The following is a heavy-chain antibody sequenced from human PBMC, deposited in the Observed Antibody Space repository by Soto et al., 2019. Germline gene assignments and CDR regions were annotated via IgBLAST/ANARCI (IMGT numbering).Heavy chain of an antibody. Sequence: SATLYLTCGVSGGSFSGHSGTWMRQSPGKGLEWIGDINHSGRVNYSPSLKSRVTISLDTSKNQFSLTLSAVTAADTAMYYCSTRAYDTNGYYRFDPWGQGTLVTVSS. J-gene: IGHJ5*01. CDR2: INHSGRV. V-gene: IGHV4-34*01. CDR1: GGSFSGHS. CDR3: STRAYDTNGYYRFDP. D-gene: IGHD3-22*01.